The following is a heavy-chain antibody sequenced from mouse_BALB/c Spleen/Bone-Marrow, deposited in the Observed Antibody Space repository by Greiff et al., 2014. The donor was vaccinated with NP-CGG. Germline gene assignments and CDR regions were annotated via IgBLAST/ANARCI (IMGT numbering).Heavy chain of an antibody. D-gene: IGHD2-1*01. CDR3: AREGVYYGNPYWYFDV. Sequence: EVKLMESGGGLVQPGGSLRLSCATSGFTFTGYYMSWVRQPPGKALEWLGFIRNKANGYTTEYSASVKGRFTISRDNSQSILYLQMNTLRAEDSATYYCAREGVYYGNPYWYFDVWGAGTTVTVSS. CDR1: GFTFTGYY. V-gene: IGHV7-3*02. J-gene: IGHJ1*01. CDR2: IRNKANGYTT.